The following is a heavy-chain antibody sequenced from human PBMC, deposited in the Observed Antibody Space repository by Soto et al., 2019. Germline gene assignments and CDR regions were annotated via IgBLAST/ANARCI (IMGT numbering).Heavy chain of an antibody. CDR3: ARVRDYYDSSGYYVDY. CDR2: ISAYNGNT. D-gene: IGHD3-22*01. V-gene: IGHV1-18*01. CDR1: AYTFTSYG. J-gene: IGHJ4*02. Sequence: ASVKVSCKASAYTFTSYGLSWVRQAPGQGLEWMGWISAYNGNTNYAQKLQGRVTMTTDTSTSTAYMELRSLRSDDTAVYYCARVRDYYDSSGYYVDYWGQGTLVTVSS.